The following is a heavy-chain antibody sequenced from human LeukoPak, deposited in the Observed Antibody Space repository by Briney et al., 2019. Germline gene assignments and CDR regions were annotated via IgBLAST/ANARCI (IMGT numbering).Heavy chain of an antibody. V-gene: IGHV3-21*04. CDR1: GFTFSSYS. CDR3: AKDRHSSGYLGRGFDY. CDR2: ISTSSSYI. Sequence: PGGSLRLSCAASGFTFSSYSMNWVRQAPGKGLEWVSSISTSSSYIYYADSVKGRFTISRDNAKNSLYLQMNSLRAEDTAVYYCAKDRHSSGYLGRGFDYWGQGTLVTVSS. J-gene: IGHJ4*02. D-gene: IGHD3-22*01.